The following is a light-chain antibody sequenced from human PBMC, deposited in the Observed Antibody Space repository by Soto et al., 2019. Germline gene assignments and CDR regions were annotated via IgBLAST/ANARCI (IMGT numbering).Light chain of an antibody. V-gene: IGKV3-20*01. CDR1: QYITIY. CDR2: GAS. CDR3: QQYDSSPIT. J-gene: IGKJ5*01. Sequence: EIVLTQSPATLSLTPGERATLSCRASQYITIYLAWYQQKPGQAPRLLIYGASRRATGIPDRFSGSGSGTDFTLTISRLEPEDFAVYYCQQYDSSPITFGQGTRLEIK.